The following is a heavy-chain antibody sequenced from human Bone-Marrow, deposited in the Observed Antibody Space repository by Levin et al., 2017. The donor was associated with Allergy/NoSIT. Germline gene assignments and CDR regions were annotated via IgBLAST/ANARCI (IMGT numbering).Heavy chain of an antibody. CDR1: GGTFSSYA. CDR2: IIPIFGTA. V-gene: IGHV1-69*13. CDR3: ARDGSLVAARPDPHYYYYYMDV. J-gene: IGHJ6*03. Sequence: VASVKVSCKASGGTFSSYAISWVRQAPGQGLEWMGGIIPIFGTANYAQKFQGRVTITADESTSTAYMELSSLRSEDTAVYYCARDGSLVAARPDPHYYYYYMDVWGKGTTVTVSS. D-gene: IGHD1-26*01.